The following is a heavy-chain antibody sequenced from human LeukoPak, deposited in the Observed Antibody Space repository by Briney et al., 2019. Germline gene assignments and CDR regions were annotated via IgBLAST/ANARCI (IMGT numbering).Heavy chain of an antibody. CDR1: GGSISSYY. CDR3: AREGSDYYGSWSYYRSYYYYMDV. Sequence: SETLSLTCTVAGGSISSYYWSWIRQPAGKGLEWIGRIYTSGSTNYNPSLKGRVTMSVDTSKEQFSLKLSSVTAADTAVYYCAREGSDYYGSWSYYRSYYYYMDVWGKGTTVTIYS. J-gene: IGHJ6*03. CDR2: IYTSGST. V-gene: IGHV4-4*07. D-gene: IGHD3-10*01.